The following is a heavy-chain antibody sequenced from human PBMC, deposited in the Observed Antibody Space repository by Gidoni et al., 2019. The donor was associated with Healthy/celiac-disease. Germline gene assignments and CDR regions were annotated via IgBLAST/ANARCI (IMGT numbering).Heavy chain of an antibody. CDR1: GGTFSSYA. J-gene: IGHJ6*02. CDR2: IIPIFGTA. D-gene: IGHD6-6*01. Sequence: QVQLVQSGAEVKKPGSSVKVSCKASGGTFSSYAISWVRQAPGQGLEWMGGIIPIFGTANDAQKFQGRVTITADESTSTAYMELSSLRSEDTAVYYCARNAAARSLVVYYYYYYGMDVWGQGTTVTVSS. V-gene: IGHV1-69*01. CDR3: ARNAAARSLVVYYYYYYGMDV.